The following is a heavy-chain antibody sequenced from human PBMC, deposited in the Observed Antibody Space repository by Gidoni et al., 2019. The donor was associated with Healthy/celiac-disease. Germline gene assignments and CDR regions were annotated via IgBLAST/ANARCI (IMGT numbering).Heavy chain of an antibody. CDR3: AKGGQGDIVVVPADIPIYYYYYGMDV. V-gene: IGHV3-23*01. CDR2: ISGSGGSK. Sequence: EVQLLESGGGLVQPGGSLRLSCAASGFTFSSYALSWVRQATGKGLAWVSAISGSGGSKYYADSVKGRFTISRDNSKNTLYLQMNSLRAEDTAVYYCAKGGQGDIVVVPADIPIYYYYYGMDVWGQGTTVTVS. J-gene: IGHJ6*02. D-gene: IGHD2-2*02. CDR1: GFTFSSYA.